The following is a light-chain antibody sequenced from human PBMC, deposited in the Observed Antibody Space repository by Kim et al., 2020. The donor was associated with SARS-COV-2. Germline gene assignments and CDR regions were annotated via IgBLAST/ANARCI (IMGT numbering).Light chain of an antibody. Sequence: QSALTQPRSVSGSPGQSVTISCTGTTSDVGANNYVSWYQQHPGKAPKLMIYDVTKRPSGVPDRFSGSKSGNTASLTISRLQADDEADYYCCSYAGSYVFGTGTQLTVL. CDR1: TSDVGANNY. CDR2: DVT. J-gene: IGLJ1*01. CDR3: CSYAGSYV. V-gene: IGLV2-11*01.